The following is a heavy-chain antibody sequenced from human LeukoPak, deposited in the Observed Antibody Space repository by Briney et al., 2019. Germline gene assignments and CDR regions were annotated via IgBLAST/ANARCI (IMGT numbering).Heavy chain of an antibody. CDR3: ARLCGVSTYPNYFDY. V-gene: IGHV4-4*07. J-gene: IGHJ4*02. D-gene: IGHD2-15*01. Sequence: SESLSLTCTVSGVSISSYYWSWVRQPAGKGLEWLACIYTSGSTNYNPSLKSGVTMSVDTSKNQYSLKLSSVTAADTAVYYCARLCGVSTYPNYFDYWGQGTLITVSS. CDR1: GVSISSYY. CDR2: IYTSGST.